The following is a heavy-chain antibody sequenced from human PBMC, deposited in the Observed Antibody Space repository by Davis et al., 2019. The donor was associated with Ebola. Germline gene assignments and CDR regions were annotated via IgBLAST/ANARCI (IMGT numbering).Heavy chain of an antibody. V-gene: IGHV4-34*01. CDR3: ARGGRLWARRVDY. Sequence: SETLSLTCAVYGGSFSGYYWSWIRQPPGKGLEWIGEINHSGSTNYNPSLKSRVTISVDTSKNQFSLKLSSVTAADTAVYYCARGGRLWARRVDYWGQGTLVTVSS. D-gene: IGHD3-16*01. J-gene: IGHJ4*02. CDR2: INHSGST. CDR1: GGSFSGYY.